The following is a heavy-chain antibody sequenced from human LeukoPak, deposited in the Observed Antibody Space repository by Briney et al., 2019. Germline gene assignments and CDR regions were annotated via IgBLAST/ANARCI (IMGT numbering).Heavy chain of an antibody. CDR3: ARALPFSSSSPDIDY. Sequence: HPGGSLRLSCAASGFTFSSYSMNWVRQAPGKGLEWVSYISSSSTIYYADSVKGRFTISRDNAKNSLYLQMNSLRAEDTAVYYCARALPFSSSSPDIDYWGQGTLVTVSS. CDR1: GFTFSSYS. J-gene: IGHJ4*02. CDR2: ISSSSTI. V-gene: IGHV3-48*01. D-gene: IGHD6-6*01.